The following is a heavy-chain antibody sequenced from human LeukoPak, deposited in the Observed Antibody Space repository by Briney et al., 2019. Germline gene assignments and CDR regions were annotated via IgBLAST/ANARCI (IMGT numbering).Heavy chain of an antibody. J-gene: IGHJ2*01. D-gene: IGHD6-19*01. V-gene: IGHV4-59*08. CDR1: GGSISSYY. Sequence: PSETLSLTCTVSGGSISSYYWSWIRQPPGKGLEWIGYIYYSGSTNYNPSHKSRVTISVDTSKNQFSLKLSSVTAADTAVYYCARHSSGWTRSYWYFDLWGRGTLVTVSS. CDR3: ARHSSGWTRSYWYFDL. CDR2: IYYSGST.